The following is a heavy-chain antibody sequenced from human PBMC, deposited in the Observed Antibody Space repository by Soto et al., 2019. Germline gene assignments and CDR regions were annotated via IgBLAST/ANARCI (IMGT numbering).Heavy chain of an antibody. D-gene: IGHD6-19*01. Sequence: QVQLVESGGGVVQPGRSLRLSCAASGFTFSSYGMHWVRQAPGKGLEWVAVIWYDGSNKYYADSVKGRFTISRDNSKNTLYLQMNSLRAEDTAEYYCARGGVAGDYFDYWGQGTLVTVSS. V-gene: IGHV3-33*01. J-gene: IGHJ4*02. CDR2: IWYDGSNK. CDR3: ARGGVAGDYFDY. CDR1: GFTFSSYG.